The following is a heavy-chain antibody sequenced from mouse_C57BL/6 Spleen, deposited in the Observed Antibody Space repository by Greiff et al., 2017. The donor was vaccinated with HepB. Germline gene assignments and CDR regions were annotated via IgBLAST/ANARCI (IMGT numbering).Heavy chain of an antibody. CDR3: ARGVYYYGSIPDYYAMDY. CDR1: GYTFTSYW. D-gene: IGHD1-1*01. J-gene: IGHJ4*01. Sequence: QVQLKQSGAELVKPGASVKLSCKASGYTFTSYWMHWVKQRPGQGLEWIGMIHPNSGSTNYNEKFKSKATLTVDKSSSTAYMQLSSLTSEDSAVYYCARGVYYYGSIPDYYAMDYWGQGTSVTVSS. CDR2: IHPNSGST. V-gene: IGHV1-64*01.